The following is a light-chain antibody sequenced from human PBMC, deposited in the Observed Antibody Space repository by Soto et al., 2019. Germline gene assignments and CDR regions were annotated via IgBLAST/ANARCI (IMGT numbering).Light chain of an antibody. V-gene: IGKV3-15*01. J-gene: IGKJ2*01. CDR1: QSVSNN. CDR3: QQYNNWPPYT. Sequence: EIVMTQSPATLSVSPGERATLSCRASQSVSNNLAWYQQKPGQAPRLLIYGASTSATGIPARFSGSGSGTEFTLTISSLKSEDFAVYYCQQYNNWPPYTFGQGTKLEIK. CDR2: GAS.